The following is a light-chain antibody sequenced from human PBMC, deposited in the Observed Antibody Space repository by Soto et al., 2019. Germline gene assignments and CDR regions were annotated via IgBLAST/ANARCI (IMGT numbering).Light chain of an antibody. Sequence: QSVLTQPPSASGTPGQRVTISCSGSSSNIGSNTVNWYQQLPGTAPKLLIYSNNQRPSGVPERFSGSKSGTSASLAISVLQSEDEADYYCAAWDDSLNGWVFGGGTKVTVL. J-gene: IGLJ3*02. CDR2: SNN. V-gene: IGLV1-44*01. CDR3: AAWDDSLNGWV. CDR1: SSNIGSNT.